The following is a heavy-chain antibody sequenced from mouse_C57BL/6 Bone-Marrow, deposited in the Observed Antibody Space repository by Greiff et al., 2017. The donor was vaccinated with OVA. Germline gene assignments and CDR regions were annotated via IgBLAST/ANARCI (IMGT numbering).Heavy chain of an antibody. D-gene: IGHD2-1*01. CDR2: IDPENGDT. J-gene: IGHJ4*01. V-gene: IGHV14-4*01. Sequence: VQLPQSGAELVRPGASVKLSCTASGFNIKDDYMHWVKQRPEQGLEWIGWIDPENGDTEYASKFQGKATIPADTSSNTAYLQLSSLTSEDTAVYYCTTDLLRDYWGQGTSVTVSS. CDR1: GFNIKDDY. CDR3: TTDLLRDY.